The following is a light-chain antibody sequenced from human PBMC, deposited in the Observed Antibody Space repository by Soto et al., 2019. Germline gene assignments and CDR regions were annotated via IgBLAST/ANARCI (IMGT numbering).Light chain of an antibody. CDR3: CSYAGSYTYV. CDR2: DVT. J-gene: IGLJ1*01. Sequence: QSVLTQPRSVSGSPGQSVTISCTGTSSDVGGYTYVSWYQQHPGKAPKLIIYDVTERPSGVPARFSGSKSGNTASLTISGLQAEDEADYYCCSYAGSYTYVLGTGTKVTV. CDR1: SSDVGGYTY. V-gene: IGLV2-11*01.